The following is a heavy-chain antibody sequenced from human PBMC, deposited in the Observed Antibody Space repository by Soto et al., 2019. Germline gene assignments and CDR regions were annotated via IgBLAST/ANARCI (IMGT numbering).Heavy chain of an antibody. CDR2: IIPIFGTA. Sequence: SVKVSCKASGGTFSSYAISWVRQAPGQGLEWMGGIIPIFGTANYAQKFQGRVTITADESTSTAYMELSSLRSEDTAVYYCARDLSSYYDSSGYYGFNWGQGTLVTVSS. CDR1: GGTFSSYA. J-gene: IGHJ4*02. CDR3: ARDLSSYYDSSGYYGFN. V-gene: IGHV1-69*13. D-gene: IGHD3-22*01.